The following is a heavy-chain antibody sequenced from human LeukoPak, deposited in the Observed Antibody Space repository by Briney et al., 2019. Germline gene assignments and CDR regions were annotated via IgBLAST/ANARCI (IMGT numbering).Heavy chain of an antibody. CDR3: AMGTTNDY. CDR2: INPSGGST. Sequence: ASVKVSCKPSRYTLTSYYIEWVRQAPGQGLEWMGVINPSGGSTRYAQKFQGRVTMTGDPSTRTVYMELSSLTSDDTAVYYCAMGTTNDYWGQGTPVTVSS. V-gene: IGHV1-46*01. CDR1: RYTLTSYY. D-gene: IGHD5-12*01. J-gene: IGHJ4*02.